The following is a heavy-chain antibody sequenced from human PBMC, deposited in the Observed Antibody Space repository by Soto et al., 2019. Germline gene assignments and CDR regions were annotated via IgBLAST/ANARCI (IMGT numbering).Heavy chain of an antibody. CDR2: IYYSGST. CDR3: ARHHSGYDVCHLDY. D-gene: IGHD5-12*01. J-gene: IGHJ4*02. CDR1: GGSISSYY. Sequence: SETLSLTCTDSGGSISSYYWSWIRQPPGKGLEWIGYIYYSGSTNYNPSLKSRVTISVDTSKNQFSLKLSSVTAADTAVYYCARHHSGYDVCHLDYWGQGTLVTVSS. V-gene: IGHV4-59*08.